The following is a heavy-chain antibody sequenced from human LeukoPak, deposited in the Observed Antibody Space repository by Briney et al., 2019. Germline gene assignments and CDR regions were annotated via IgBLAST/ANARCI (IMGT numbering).Heavy chain of an antibody. D-gene: IGHD2-2*01. V-gene: IGHV4-34*01. CDR3: ARLRVVPAAIREYYFDY. J-gene: IGHJ4*02. CDR1: GGSFSGYY. Sequence: PSETLSLTCAVYGGSFSGYYWSWIRQPPGKGLEWIGEINHSGSTNYNPSLKSRVTISVDTSKNQFSLKLSSVTAADTAVYYCARLRVVPAAIREYYFDYWGQGTLVTVSS. CDR2: INHSGST.